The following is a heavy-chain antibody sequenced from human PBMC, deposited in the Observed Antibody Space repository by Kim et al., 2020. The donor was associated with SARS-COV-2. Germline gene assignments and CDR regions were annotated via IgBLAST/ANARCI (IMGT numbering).Heavy chain of an antibody. CDR3: AKDPDVDIVATSAPYAFDI. D-gene: IGHD5-12*01. Sequence: GGSLRLSCAASGFTFSSYAMSWVRQAPGKGLEWVSAISGSGGSTYYADSVKGRFTISRDNSKNTLYLQMNSLRAEDTAVYYCAKDPDVDIVATSAPYAFDIWGQGTMVTVSS. V-gene: IGHV3-23*01. CDR1: GFTFSSYA. J-gene: IGHJ3*02. CDR2: ISGSGGST.